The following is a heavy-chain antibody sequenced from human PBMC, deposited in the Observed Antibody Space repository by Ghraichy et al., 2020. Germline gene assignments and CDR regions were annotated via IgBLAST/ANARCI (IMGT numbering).Heavy chain of an antibody. CDR3: ARYGFAIRGITNWFDP. Sequence: SETLSLTCTVSGGSINSSNYYWGWIRQPPGKGLEWIGSLYYSGNTYYNPSLRSRVTMSVDTSKNQFSLKLSSVTAADTAVYYCARYGFAIRGITNWFDPWGQGTLVTVSS. CDR2: LYYSGNT. D-gene: IGHD3-10*01. CDR1: GGSINSSNYY. V-gene: IGHV4-39*01. J-gene: IGHJ5*02.